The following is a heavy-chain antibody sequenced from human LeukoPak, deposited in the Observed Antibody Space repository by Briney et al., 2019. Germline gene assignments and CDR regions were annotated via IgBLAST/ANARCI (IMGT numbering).Heavy chain of an antibody. D-gene: IGHD3-3*01. CDR1: GYSFSSYW. CDR2: IHPDDSDT. Sequence: GESLEISCKGSGYSFSSYWIGWVRQMPGKGLEWMGIIHPDDSDTRYSPSFQGQVTISADKSISTAYLQWSSLKASDTAMYYCARQGITVFRSYYYMDFWGKGTPVTVSS. V-gene: IGHV5-51*01. CDR3: ARQGITVFRSYYYMDF. J-gene: IGHJ6*03.